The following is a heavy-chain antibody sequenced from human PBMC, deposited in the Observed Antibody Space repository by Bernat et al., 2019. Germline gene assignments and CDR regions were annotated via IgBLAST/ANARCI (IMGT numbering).Heavy chain of an antibody. D-gene: IGHD2-8*02. Sequence: EVQLLESGGGLVQPGGSLSLSCPVSGFTVSSYPMSWVRQAPGKGVEWVSTFGNAGGSGGGSTYYGDSVKGRFTISRDNSENTLYLQMNSLRAEDTAVYYCAKDPHFPTGIWGQGTKVTVSS. CDR2: GGSGGGST. CDR3: AKDPHFPTGI. CDR1: GFTVSSYP. V-gene: IGHV3-23*01. J-gene: IGHJ3*02.